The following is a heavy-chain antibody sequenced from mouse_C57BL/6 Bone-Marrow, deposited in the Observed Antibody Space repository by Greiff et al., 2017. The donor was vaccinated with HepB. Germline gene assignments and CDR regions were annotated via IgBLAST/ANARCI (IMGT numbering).Heavy chain of an antibody. V-gene: IGHV10-1*01. Sequence: GGGLVQPKGSLKLSCAASGFSFNTYAMNWVRQAPGKGLEWVARIRSKSNNYATYYADSVKDRFTISRDDSESMLYLQMNNLKTEDTAMYYCVRFSNYDAMDYWGQGTSVTVSS. D-gene: IGHD2-5*01. CDR1: GFSFNTYA. CDR3: VRFSNYDAMDY. CDR2: IRSKSNNYAT. J-gene: IGHJ4*01.